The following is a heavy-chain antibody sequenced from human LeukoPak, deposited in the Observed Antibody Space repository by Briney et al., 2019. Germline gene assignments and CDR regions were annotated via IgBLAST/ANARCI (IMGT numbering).Heavy chain of an antibody. CDR2: FDPEDGEI. CDR3: ATKSYLEYFYYGMDV. V-gene: IGHV1-24*01. Sequence: ASMKVSCKVSGYTFSELAMHWVRHGPGTGLEWMGGFDPEDGEIIYAQKFQGRVTMTEDASTDTAYMELSSLRSEDTAVYYCATKSYLEYFYYGMDVWGQGTTVTVSS. J-gene: IGHJ6*02. D-gene: IGHD1-26*01. CDR1: GYTFSELA.